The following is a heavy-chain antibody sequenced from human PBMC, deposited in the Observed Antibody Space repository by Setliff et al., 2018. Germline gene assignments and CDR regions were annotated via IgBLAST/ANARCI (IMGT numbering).Heavy chain of an antibody. CDR3: ARDRRIVGARHAFDI. V-gene: IGHV4-31*03. J-gene: IGHJ3*02. Sequence: ASETLSLTCTVSGGSISSGGYYWSWIRQHPGKGLEWIGYIYYSGSTYYNPSLKSRVTISVDTSKNQFSLKLSSVIAADTAVYYCARDRRIVGARHAFDIWGQGTMVTVSS. D-gene: IGHD1-26*01. CDR2: IYYSGST. CDR1: GGSISSGGYY.